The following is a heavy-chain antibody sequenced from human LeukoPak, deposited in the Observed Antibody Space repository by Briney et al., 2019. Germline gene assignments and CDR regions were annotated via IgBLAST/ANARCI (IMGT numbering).Heavy chain of an antibody. V-gene: IGHV3-66*01. CDR3: AGGSSSSWYVYDY. CDR1: GFTVSSNY. CDR2: IYSGGST. D-gene: IGHD6-13*01. Sequence: QPGGSLRLSCAASGFTVSSNYMSWVRQAPGKGLEWVSVIYSGGSTYYADSVKGRFTISRDNSKNTLYLQMNSLRAEDTAVYYCAGGSSSSWYVYDYWGQGTLVTVSS. J-gene: IGHJ4*02.